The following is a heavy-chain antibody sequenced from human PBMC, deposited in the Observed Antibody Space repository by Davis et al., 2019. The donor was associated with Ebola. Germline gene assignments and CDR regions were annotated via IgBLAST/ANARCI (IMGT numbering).Heavy chain of an antibody. Sequence: GESLKISCAASGFTFSSYGMHWVRQAPGKGLEWVAVISYDGSNKYYADSVKGRFTISRDNSKNTLYLQMNSLRAEDTAVYYCARVGAARGGFDYWGQGTLVTVSS. V-gene: IGHV3-30*03. J-gene: IGHJ4*02. CDR1: GFTFSSYG. D-gene: IGHD2-15*01. CDR3: ARVGAARGGFDY. CDR2: ISYDGSNK.